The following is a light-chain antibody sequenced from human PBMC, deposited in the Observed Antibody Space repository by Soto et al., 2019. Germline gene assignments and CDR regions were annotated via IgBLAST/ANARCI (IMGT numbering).Light chain of an antibody. CDR2: AAS. CDR3: QERKT. CDR1: QSISSY. Sequence: DIQMTQSPSSLSASVGDRVTITCRASQSISSYLNWYQQKPGKAPKLLIYAASSLQSGVPSRFSGSGSRTDFTLTISNLQPEDSAIYYCQERKTFGQGTKVEIK. J-gene: IGKJ1*01. V-gene: IGKV1-39*01.